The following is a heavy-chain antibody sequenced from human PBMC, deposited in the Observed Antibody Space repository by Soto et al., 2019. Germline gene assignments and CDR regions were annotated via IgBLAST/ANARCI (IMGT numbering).Heavy chain of an antibody. CDR1: GGSVSSGSYY. V-gene: IGHV4-61*01. CDR3: ARTYYYDSSGPFDY. CDR2: IYYIGTT. D-gene: IGHD3-22*01. Sequence: SETLSLTCTVSGGSVSSGSYYWSWIRQPPGKGLEWIGYIYYIGTTDYNPSLKSRVTISVDTSKNQFSLKLSSVTAADTAVYYCARTYYYDSSGPFDYWGQGTLVTVSS. J-gene: IGHJ4*02.